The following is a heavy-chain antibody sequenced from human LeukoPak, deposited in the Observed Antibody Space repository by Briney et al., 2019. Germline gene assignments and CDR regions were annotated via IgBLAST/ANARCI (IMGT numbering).Heavy chain of an antibody. CDR1: GGSFSGYY. Sequence: PSETLSLTCAVYGGSFSGYYWSWIRQPPGKGLEWIGEINHSGSTNYNPSLKRRVTISVDTSKNQFSLKLSSVTAADTAVYYCARTAMVYYYYYGMDVWGQGTTVTVSS. J-gene: IGHJ6*02. D-gene: IGHD5-18*01. V-gene: IGHV4-34*01. CDR3: ARTAMVYYYYYGMDV. CDR2: INHSGST.